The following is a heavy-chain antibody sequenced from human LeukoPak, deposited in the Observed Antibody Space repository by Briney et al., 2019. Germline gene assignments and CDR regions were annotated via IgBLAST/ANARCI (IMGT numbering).Heavy chain of an antibody. V-gene: IGHV4-4*07. Sequence: PSQTLSLTCTVSGGSISSYYWSWIRQPAGKGLEWIGRIYTSGSTNYNPSLKSRVTMSVDTSKDQFSLKLSSVTAADTAVYYCARIDSSGYYWSIDYWGQGTLVTVSS. CDR2: IYTSGST. J-gene: IGHJ4*02. CDR1: GGSISSYY. D-gene: IGHD3-22*01. CDR3: ARIDSSGYYWSIDY.